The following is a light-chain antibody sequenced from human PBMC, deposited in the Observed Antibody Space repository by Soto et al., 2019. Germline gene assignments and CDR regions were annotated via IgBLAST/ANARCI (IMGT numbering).Light chain of an antibody. CDR1: QSISSW. J-gene: IGKJ1*01. CDR3: QQYNSYPWT. V-gene: IGKV1-5*01. CDR2: DAS. Sequence: DIQMTQSPSTLSASVGDRVTITCRASQSISSWLAWYQQKPGKAPKLLIYDASSLESGVPSRFSGSGSGTEFTLTISRLQPDDFATYDGQQYNSYPWTFGQGTMVEIK.